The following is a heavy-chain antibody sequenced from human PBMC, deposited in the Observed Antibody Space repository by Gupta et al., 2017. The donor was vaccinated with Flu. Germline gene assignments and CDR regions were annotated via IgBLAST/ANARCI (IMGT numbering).Heavy chain of an antibody. CDR2: ISSSGSTI. Sequence: EVQLVESGGGLVQPGGSLRLSCAASGFTFSSYEMNWVREAPGKGLEWVSYISSSGSTIYYADSVKGRFTISRDNAKNSLYLQMNSLRAEDTAVYYCARVPYYDFWSGYYPDYRGQGTLVTVSS. CDR3: ARVPYYDFWSGYYPDY. V-gene: IGHV3-48*03. J-gene: IGHJ4*02. D-gene: IGHD3-3*01. CDR1: GFTFSSYE.